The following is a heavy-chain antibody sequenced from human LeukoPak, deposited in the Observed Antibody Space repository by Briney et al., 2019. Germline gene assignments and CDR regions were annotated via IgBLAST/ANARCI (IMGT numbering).Heavy chain of an antibody. J-gene: IGHJ4*02. CDR2: IGTAGDT. CDR1: GLTFSSYV. V-gene: IGHV3-13*01. CDR3: ARGSYYDSSGVFDY. D-gene: IGHD3-22*01. Sequence: GGSLRLSCAASGLTFSSYVMSWVRQAPGKGLEWVSAIGTAGDTYYPGSVKGRFTISRENAKNSLYLQMNSLRAEDTAVYYCARGSYYDSSGVFDYWGQGTLVTVSS.